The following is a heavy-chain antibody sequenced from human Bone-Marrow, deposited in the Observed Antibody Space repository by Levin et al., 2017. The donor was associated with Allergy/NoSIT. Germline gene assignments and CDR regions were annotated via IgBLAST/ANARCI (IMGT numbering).Heavy chain of an antibody. CDR2: IYSGGTT. Sequence: GGSLRLSCAVSGFTVYNNYMSWVRQAPGKGLEWVSLIYSGGTTPYADSVKGRFTISRDSSKNTLYLQMNSQTPEDTAMYYCARNVPLTANGYWGQGTLVTVSS. V-gene: IGHV3-66*01. CDR1: GFTVYNNY. CDR3: ARNVPLTANGY. J-gene: IGHJ4*02. D-gene: IGHD2-8*01.